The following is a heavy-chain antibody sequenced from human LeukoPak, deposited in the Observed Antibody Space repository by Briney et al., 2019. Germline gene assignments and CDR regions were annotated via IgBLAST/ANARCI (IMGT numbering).Heavy chain of an antibody. Sequence: PSQTLSLTCAVSGGSISSGGYSWSWIRQPPGKGLEWIGYIYHSGSTYYNPSLKSRVTISVDTSKNQFSLKLSSVTAADTAVYYCARDSGFCTNGVCYTDYWYFDLWGRGTLVTVSS. J-gene: IGHJ2*01. CDR2: IYHSGST. CDR1: GGSISSGGYS. D-gene: IGHD2-8*01. CDR3: ARDSGFCTNGVCYTDYWYFDL. V-gene: IGHV4-30-2*01.